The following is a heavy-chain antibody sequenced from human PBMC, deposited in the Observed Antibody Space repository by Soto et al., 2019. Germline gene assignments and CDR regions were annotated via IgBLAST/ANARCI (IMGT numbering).Heavy chain of an antibody. Sequence: QVQLQESGPGLVKPSETLSLTCTVSGGSVSSGSYYWSWIRQPPGKGLEWIGYVYYSGSTNNNPSLKSRVTISVDTSKNQFSLKLSSVTAADTAVYYCARDLGGYNAIDYWGQGTLVTVSS. CDR2: VYYSGST. CDR1: GGSVSSGSYY. V-gene: IGHV4-61*01. D-gene: IGHD5-12*01. J-gene: IGHJ4*02. CDR3: ARDLGGYNAIDY.